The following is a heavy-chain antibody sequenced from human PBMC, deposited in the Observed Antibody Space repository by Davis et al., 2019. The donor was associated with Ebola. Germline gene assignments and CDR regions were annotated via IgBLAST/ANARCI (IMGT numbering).Heavy chain of an antibody. CDR2: IKSKAEGGTP. D-gene: IGHD5-18*01. Sequence: GESLKISCVASGFTFNNAWMTWVRQVPGKGLEWVGRIKSKAEGGTPDYAAPVKGRFTISRDDTKNTLFLEMNSLKTEDTAVYFCSTADTDMVNYFYYGMNVWGQGTTVTVSS. CDR3: STADTDMVNYFYYGMNV. V-gene: IGHV3-15*01. J-gene: IGHJ6*02. CDR1: GFTFNNAW.